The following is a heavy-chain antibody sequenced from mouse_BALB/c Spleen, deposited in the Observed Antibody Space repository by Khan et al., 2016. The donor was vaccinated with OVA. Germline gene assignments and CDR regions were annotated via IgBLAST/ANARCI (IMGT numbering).Heavy chain of an antibody. Sequence: QVQLKQSWAELVKPGASVKMSCKASGYTFTTYWMHWVKQRPGQGLDWIGYINPSTGYTEYNQKFKDKATLTADKSSSTAYMQLNSLTSEDSAVYYCARRGVYGIFAYWGQGTLVTVSA. D-gene: IGHD2-1*01. V-gene: IGHV1-7*01. CDR3: ARRGVYGIFAY. CDR1: GYTFTTYW. J-gene: IGHJ3*01. CDR2: INPSTGYT.